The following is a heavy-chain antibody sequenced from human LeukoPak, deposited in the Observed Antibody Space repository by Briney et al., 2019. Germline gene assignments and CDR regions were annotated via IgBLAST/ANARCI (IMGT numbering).Heavy chain of an antibody. CDR1: GYNFADYW. V-gene: IGHV5-51*01. CDR2: IYPRDSDT. CDR3: ARYYGSGSLFDP. Sequence: GESLQISCKASGYNFADYWIGWVRQVPGKGLEWMGIIYPRDSDTRYSPSFQGQVTISADKSINTAYLQWSSLEASDTAMYYCARYYGSGSLFDPWGQGTLVTVSS. J-gene: IGHJ5*02. D-gene: IGHD3-10*01.